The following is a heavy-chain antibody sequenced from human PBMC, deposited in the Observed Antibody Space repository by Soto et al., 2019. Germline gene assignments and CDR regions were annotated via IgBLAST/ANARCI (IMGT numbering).Heavy chain of an antibody. D-gene: IGHD4-17*01. CDR3: AKAFAERVTTWC. J-gene: IGHJ4*02. Sequence: EVQRLESGGCLVQPGGSLSLSCAASGFTFSSYAMSWVRQAPVMGLEWVSAISSSGVSTYYADSVKGRFTSSRDNSKNTLYLQMNSLKAEDTAVYYCAKAFAERVTTWCWGQGTLVTVSS. CDR2: ISSSGVST. CDR1: GFTFSSYA. V-gene: IGHV3-23*01.